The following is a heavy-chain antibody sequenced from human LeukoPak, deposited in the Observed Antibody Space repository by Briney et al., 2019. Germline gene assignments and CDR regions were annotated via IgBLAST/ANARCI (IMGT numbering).Heavy chain of an antibody. J-gene: IGHJ3*02. CDR1: GGSISSGGYY. Sequence: PSETLSLTCTVSGGSISSGGYYWSWIRQHPGKGLGWIGYIYYSGSTYYNPSLKSRVTISVDTSKNQFSLKLSSVTAADTAVYYCARVPPYDSSGYYTDDAFDIWGQGTMVTVSS. V-gene: IGHV4-31*03. CDR3: ARVPPYDSSGYYTDDAFDI. D-gene: IGHD3-22*01. CDR2: IYYSGST.